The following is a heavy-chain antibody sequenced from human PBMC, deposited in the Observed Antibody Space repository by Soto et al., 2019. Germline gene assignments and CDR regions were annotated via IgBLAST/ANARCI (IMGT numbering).Heavy chain of an antibody. D-gene: IGHD3-10*01. V-gene: IGHV1-69*13. CDR2: IIPIFGTA. Sequence: SVKVSCKASGGTFSSYAISWVRQAPGQGLEWMGGIIPIFGTANYAQKFQGRVTITADESTSTAYMELSSLRSEDTAVYYCARDGGNEMAKLELGYWGQGTLVTVS. CDR1: GGTFSSYA. J-gene: IGHJ4*02. CDR3: ARDGGNEMAKLELGY.